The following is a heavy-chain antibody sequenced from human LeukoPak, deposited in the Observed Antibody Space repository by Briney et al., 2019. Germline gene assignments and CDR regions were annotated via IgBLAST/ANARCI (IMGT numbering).Heavy chain of an antibody. D-gene: IGHD3-22*01. Sequence: KPSETLSLTCTVSGGSISSYYWSWIRQPPGKGLEWIGYIYYSGSTNYNPSLKSRVTISVDTSKNQFSLKLSSVTAADTAVYYCARERSWYYDSSGMDDWYFDLWGRGTLVTVSS. CDR3: ARERSWYYDSSGMDDWYFDL. CDR1: GGSISSYY. J-gene: IGHJ2*01. V-gene: IGHV4-59*01. CDR2: IYYSGST.